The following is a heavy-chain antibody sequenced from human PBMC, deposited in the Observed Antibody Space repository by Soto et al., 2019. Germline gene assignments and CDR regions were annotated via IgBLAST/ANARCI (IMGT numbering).Heavy chain of an antibody. J-gene: IGHJ4*02. Sequence: QVQLVQSGPEVKKPGSSVKVSCTASGGIFSNFAVSWVRQAPGQGLEWMGGIIPILATPKYAQKFQGRVTIAAVKNIAYMELSSLTSADTAVYYCARVGSRDAYNYVLAKWGQGTLVIVSS. CDR1: GGIFSNFA. CDR2: IIPILATP. CDR3: ARVGSRDAYNYVLAK. D-gene: IGHD5-18*01. V-gene: IGHV1-69*06.